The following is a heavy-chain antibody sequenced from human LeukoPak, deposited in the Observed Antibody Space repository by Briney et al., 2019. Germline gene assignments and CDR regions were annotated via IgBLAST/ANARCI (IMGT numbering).Heavy chain of an antibody. J-gene: IGHJ6*02. V-gene: IGHV3-23*01. Sequence: PGGSLRLSCAASEFVFSDYYMNWIRQAPGKGLEWVSAISGSGGSTYYADSVKGRFTISRDNSKNTLYLQMNSLRAEDPGVYYCAKSGRNSYGVDVWGQGTTVTVSS. CDR3: AKSGRNSYGVDV. CDR1: EFVFSDYY. CDR2: ISGSGGST.